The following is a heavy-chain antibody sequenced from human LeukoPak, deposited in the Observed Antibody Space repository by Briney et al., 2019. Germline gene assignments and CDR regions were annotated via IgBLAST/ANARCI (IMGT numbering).Heavy chain of an antibody. CDR2: ITSDGSNT. CDR3: ARGGRIQLARRGYFDY. V-gene: IGHV3-74*01. Sequence: GGSLRLSCAASGVTFSSYWMHWVRQAPGKGLVWVSRITSDGSNTNYADSVKGRFTISRDNAKNTLYLHMNSLRAEDTAVYYCARGGRIQLARRGYFDYWGQGTLVTVSS. J-gene: IGHJ4*02. CDR1: GVTFSSYW. D-gene: IGHD1-1*01.